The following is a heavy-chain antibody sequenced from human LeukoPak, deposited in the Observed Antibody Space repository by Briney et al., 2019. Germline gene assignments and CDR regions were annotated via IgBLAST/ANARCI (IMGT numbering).Heavy chain of an antibody. J-gene: IGHJ5*02. Sequence: ASVKVSCKASGYTLTGYYVHWVRQAPGQGLEWMGWINPNSGGTNYAQKFQGRVTMTRDTSISTAYMELSRLRSDDTAVYYCARRLGLLDYGDYVANWFDPWGQGTLVTVSS. CDR2: INPNSGGT. D-gene: IGHD4-17*01. CDR3: ARRLGLLDYGDYVANWFDP. CDR1: GYTLTGYY. V-gene: IGHV1-2*02.